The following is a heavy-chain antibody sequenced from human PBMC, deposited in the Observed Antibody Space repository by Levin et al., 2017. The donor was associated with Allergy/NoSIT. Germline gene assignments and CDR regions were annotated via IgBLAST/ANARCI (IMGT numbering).Heavy chain of an antibody. J-gene: IGHJ3*02. CDR3: TRISFGLWFRELLPHAFDS. D-gene: IGHD3-10*01. CDR1: GFTFGDYA. V-gene: IGHV3-49*04. Sequence: PGGSLRLSCTASGFTFGDYAMSWVRQAPGKGLEWVGFIRSKAYGGTTEYAASVKGRFTISRDDSKSIAYLQMNSLKTEDTAVYYCTRISFGLWFRELLPHAFDSWGQGTMVTVSS. CDR2: IRSKAYGGTT.